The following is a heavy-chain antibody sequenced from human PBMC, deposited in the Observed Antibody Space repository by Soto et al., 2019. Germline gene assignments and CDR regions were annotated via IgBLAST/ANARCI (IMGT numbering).Heavy chain of an antibody. CDR1: GGSIRTSNW. D-gene: IGHD3-16*02. Sequence: PSDTLSLTFPYSGGSIRTSNWCRRLRQPPGKGLEWIGEIYHSGSTSYNPSLKSRVTLLVDKSKNQFSLKLSSVTAADTAVYYCARGLSTLSPLDYWGQGTLVTVS. CDR3: ARGLSTLSPLDY. V-gene: IGHV4-4*02. J-gene: IGHJ4*02. CDR2: IYHSGST.